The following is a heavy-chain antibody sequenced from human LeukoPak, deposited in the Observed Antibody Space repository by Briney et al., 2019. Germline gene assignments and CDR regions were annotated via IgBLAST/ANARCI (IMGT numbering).Heavy chain of an antibody. J-gene: IGHJ4*02. Sequence: GASVKVSCKASGYTFTSYGISWVRQAPGQGLEWMGWISAYNGNTNYAQKLQGRVTMTTDTSTSTAYMELRSLRSDDTAVYYCARDTVKASIAAAEACDYWGQGTLVTVSS. V-gene: IGHV1-18*01. D-gene: IGHD6-13*01. CDR1: GYTFTSYG. CDR3: ARDTVKASIAAAEACDY. CDR2: ISAYNGNT.